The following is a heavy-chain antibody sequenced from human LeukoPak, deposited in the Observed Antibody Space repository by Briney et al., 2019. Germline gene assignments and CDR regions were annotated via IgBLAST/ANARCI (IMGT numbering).Heavy chain of an antibody. CDR3: ARSMVRGEGYYYYGMDV. J-gene: IGHJ6*04. CDR1: GGTFSSYA. V-gene: IGHV1-69*06. Sequence: SVKASCKASGGTFSSYAISWVRQAPGQGLEWMGGIIPIFGTANYAQKFQGRVTITADKSTSTAYMELSSLRSEDTAVYYCARSMVRGEGYYYYGMDVWGKGTTVTVSS. CDR2: IIPIFGTA. D-gene: IGHD3-10*01.